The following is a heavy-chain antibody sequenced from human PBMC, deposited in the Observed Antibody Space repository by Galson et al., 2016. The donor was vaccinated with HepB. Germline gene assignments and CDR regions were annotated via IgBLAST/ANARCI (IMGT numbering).Heavy chain of an antibody. V-gene: IGHV3-33*01. CDR3: ARDALGTWDLTT. J-gene: IGHJ1*01. CDR1: GFTFSRYG. D-gene: IGHD1-26*01. Sequence: SLRLSCAASGFTFSRYGMHWVRQTPGKGLEWVAGILYDESNEKYADSVKGRFTISRDNSKNTLNLQMNSLRVEDTARYYCARDALGTWDLTTWGQGTLVSVSS. CDR2: ILYDESNE.